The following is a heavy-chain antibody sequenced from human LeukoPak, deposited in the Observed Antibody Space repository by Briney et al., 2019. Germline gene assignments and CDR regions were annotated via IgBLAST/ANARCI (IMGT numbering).Heavy chain of an antibody. J-gene: IGHJ4*02. CDR1: GYTFTSYG. CDR2: ISAYNGNT. D-gene: IGHD3-10*01. Sequence: GASVKVSCKASGYTFTSYGISWVRQAPGQGLEWMGWISAYNGNTNYAQKLQGRVTMTTDTSTSTAYMELRSLRSDDTAVYYCARARGIAVVRGVISPYFDYWGQGTLVTVSS. V-gene: IGHV1-18*01. CDR3: ARARGIAVVRGVISPYFDY.